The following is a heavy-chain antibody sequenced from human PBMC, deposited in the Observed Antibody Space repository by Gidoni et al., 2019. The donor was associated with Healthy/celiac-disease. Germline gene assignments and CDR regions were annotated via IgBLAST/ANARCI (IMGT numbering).Heavy chain of an antibody. Sequence: QVPLVQSGAEVKKPGASVKVSCKASGYPFTSYYMHWVRQAPGQGLEWMGIINPSGGSTSYAQKFQGRVTMTRDTSTSTVYMELSSLRSEDTAVYYCARGRGTMIVVADDAFDIWGQGTMVTVSS. J-gene: IGHJ3*02. V-gene: IGHV1-46*01. CDR1: GYPFTSYY. CDR2: INPSGGST. CDR3: ARGRGTMIVVADDAFDI. D-gene: IGHD3-22*01.